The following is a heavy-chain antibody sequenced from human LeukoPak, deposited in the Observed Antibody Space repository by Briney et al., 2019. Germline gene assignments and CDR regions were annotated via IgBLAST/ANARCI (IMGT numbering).Heavy chain of an antibody. D-gene: IGHD3-10*01. Sequence: GGSLRPSPAATGFTSRTAGVRSGHQPPGKGLPWFGRIKRKSDGGTTDYAAPVKGRFTISRDESTNTLNLQMKSLKNEDTAVYYCTMGLWFGELYLDYWGQGTLVTVSS. CDR2: IKRKSDGGTT. CDR1: GFTSRTAG. J-gene: IGHJ4*02. CDR3: TMGLWFGELYLDY. V-gene: IGHV3-15*01.